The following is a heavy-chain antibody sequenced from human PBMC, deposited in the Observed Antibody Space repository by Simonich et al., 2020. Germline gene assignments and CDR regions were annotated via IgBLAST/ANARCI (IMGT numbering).Heavy chain of an antibody. CDR1: GYSISSGYY. Sequence: QVQLQESGPGLVKPSETLSLTCAVSGYSISSGYYGAWIRQPPGKGLEWIGSIYHRGRTYYNPYLKSRVPISVDTAKNQFSLKLSSVTAADTAVYYCARVGYSNYYYYGMDVWGQGTTVTVSS. CDR2: IYHRGRT. D-gene: IGHD6-13*01. CDR3: ARVGYSNYYYYGMDV. V-gene: IGHV4-38-2*01. J-gene: IGHJ6*02.